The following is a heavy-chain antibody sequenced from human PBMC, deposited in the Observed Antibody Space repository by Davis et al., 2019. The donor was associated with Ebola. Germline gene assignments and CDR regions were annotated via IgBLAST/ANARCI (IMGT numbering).Heavy chain of an antibody. CDR1: VYTLPNHG. D-gene: IGHD5-18*01. V-gene: IGHV1-18*04. CDR3: VRGGIQIWSSHYRDY. Sequence: ASVTVSRLASVYTLPNHGISWVRQALGPGLEWLGCIITDNGNRNYAQKFQDRVTMSTDTSTTTAYMELTSLGSDEQAVDYCVRGGIQIWSSHYRDYWGQGTLVTVSS. CDR2: IITDNGNR. J-gene: IGHJ4*02.